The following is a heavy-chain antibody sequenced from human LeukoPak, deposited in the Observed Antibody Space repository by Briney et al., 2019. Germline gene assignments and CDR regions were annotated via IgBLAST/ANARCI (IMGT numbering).Heavy chain of an antibody. CDR3: AKDREGTIADYFDY. CDR2: ISGSGGST. CDR1: GFISSSYA. V-gene: IGHV3-23*01. Sequence: GGSLRLSCAASGFISSSYAMSWVRQAPGKGLEWVSSISGSGGSTYYADSVKGRFTISRDNSKNTLYLQMNSLRGEGTAVYYCAKDREGTIADYFDYWGQGTLVTVSS. J-gene: IGHJ4*02. D-gene: IGHD1-7*01.